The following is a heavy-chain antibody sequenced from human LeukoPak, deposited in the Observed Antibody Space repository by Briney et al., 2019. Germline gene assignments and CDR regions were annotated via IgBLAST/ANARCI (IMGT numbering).Heavy chain of an antibody. CDR3: ARGGSLYDASYYYYLDV. CDR2: IDTAGDR. J-gene: IGHJ6*03. D-gene: IGHD2/OR15-2a*01. CDR1: GFTFRNYH. Sequence: PGGPLTLSCSASGFTFRNYHMQWLRPASGKGLVWISDIDTAGDRNYPVYVKGRFTIDRENVKSSLYLEMNNLRAGDTAVYYCARGGSLYDASYYYYLDVWGKGTRVTVSS. V-gene: IGHV3-13*05.